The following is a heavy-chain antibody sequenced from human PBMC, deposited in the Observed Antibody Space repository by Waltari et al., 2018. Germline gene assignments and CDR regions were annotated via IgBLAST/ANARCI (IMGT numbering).Heavy chain of an antibody. Sequence: EVQLLESGGGLVQPGWSLRLSFAASGFTFRSYAMSWGRQGPGKGLEWVSAISGSGGSTYYADSVKGRFTISRDNSKNTLYLQMNSLRAEDTAVYYCAKDSWIAVADYWGQGTLVTVSS. CDR3: AKDSWIAVADY. CDR2: ISGSGGST. D-gene: IGHD6-19*01. CDR1: GFTFRSYA. V-gene: IGHV3-23*01. J-gene: IGHJ4*02.